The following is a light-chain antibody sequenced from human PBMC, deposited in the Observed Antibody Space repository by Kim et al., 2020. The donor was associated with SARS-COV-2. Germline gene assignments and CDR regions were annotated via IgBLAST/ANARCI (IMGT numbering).Light chain of an antibody. CDR3: QHYSNWPS. CDR1: QTVFNN. CDR2: GAT. V-gene: IGKV3-15*01. J-gene: IGKJ4*02. Sequence: PGDTAAPSCRASQTVFNNSTLYQQTPGQSPRLLIYGATTRATGIPARFSGSGAVTDFTLTISGLRSEDFAIYCCQHYSNWPSFGGGTKVDIK.